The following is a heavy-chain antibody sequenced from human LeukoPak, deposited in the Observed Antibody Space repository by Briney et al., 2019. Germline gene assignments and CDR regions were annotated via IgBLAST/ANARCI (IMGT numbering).Heavy chain of an antibody. D-gene: IGHD2-21*02. V-gene: IGHV5-51*01. CDR3: ARWVTADRGKKDAFDV. Sequence: GASLKISCKGSGYSFTSYWIGWVRQMPGKGLEWMGIISPGDSDTRYSPSFQGQVTISADKSISTAYLQWSSLKASDTAMYYCARWVTADRGKKDAFDVWGQGTMVTVSS. J-gene: IGHJ3*01. CDR1: GYSFTSYW. CDR2: ISPGDSDT.